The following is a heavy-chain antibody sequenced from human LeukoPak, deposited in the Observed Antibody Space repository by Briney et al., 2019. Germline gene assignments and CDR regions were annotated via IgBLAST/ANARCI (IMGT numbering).Heavy chain of an antibody. CDR1: GGSISSYY. J-gene: IGHJ1*01. Sequence: PSETLSLTCTVSGGSISSYYWSWIRQPPGKGLEWIGYIYYSGSTNYNPSLKSRVTISVDTSKNQFSLKLSSVTAADTAVYYCARDSATEYYYDSSGPGYFQHWGQGTLVTVSS. CDR2: IYYSGST. CDR3: ARDSATEYYYDSSGPGYFQH. D-gene: IGHD3-22*01. V-gene: IGHV4-59*01.